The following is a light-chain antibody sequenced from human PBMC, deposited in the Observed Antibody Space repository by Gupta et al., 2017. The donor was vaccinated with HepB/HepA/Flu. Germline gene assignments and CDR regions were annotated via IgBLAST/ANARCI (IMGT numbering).Light chain of an antibody. CDR3: QNLNSYPLT. Sequence: DIQLTQSPSLLSASVGDRVIITCRASQGIRSHLAWYQQKPGKAPKLLIYAASTLQSGVPSRFSGSGSGTEFIFTISSLQPEDFATYYCQNLNSYPLTFGGGTKVEIK. V-gene: IGKV1-9*01. CDR1: QGIRSH. CDR2: AAS. J-gene: IGKJ4*01.